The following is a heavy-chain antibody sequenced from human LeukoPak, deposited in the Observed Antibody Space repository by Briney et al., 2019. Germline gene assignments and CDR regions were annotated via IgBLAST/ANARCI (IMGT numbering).Heavy chain of an antibody. D-gene: IGHD3-22*01. V-gene: IGHV1-46*01. CDR3: ARVPLHDDSGHYYPH. J-gene: IGHJ1*01. CDR2: INPSGGST. Sequence: ASVKVSCKASGYTFTSYYMHWVRQAPGQGLEWMGIINPSGGSTSYAQKFQGRVTMTRDTSTSTAYMELSSLGSEDTAVYYCARVPLHDDSGHYYPHWGQGTLVTVS. CDR1: GYTFTSYY.